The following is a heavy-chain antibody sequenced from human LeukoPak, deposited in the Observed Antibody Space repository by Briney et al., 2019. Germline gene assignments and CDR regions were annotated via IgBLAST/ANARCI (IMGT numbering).Heavy chain of an antibody. CDR2: IRSKAYGGTT. CDR3: TRVGSDGPGSYYKRLHYYYHYMDV. J-gene: IGHJ6*03. D-gene: IGHD3-10*01. V-gene: IGHV3-49*03. Sequence: GGSLRLSCTASGFTFGDYAMSWFRQAPGKGLEWVGFIRSKAYGGTTEYAASVKGRFTISRDDSKSIAYLQMNSLKTEDTAVYYCTRVGSDGPGSYYKRLHYYYHYMDVWGKGTTVTVSS. CDR1: GFTFGDYA.